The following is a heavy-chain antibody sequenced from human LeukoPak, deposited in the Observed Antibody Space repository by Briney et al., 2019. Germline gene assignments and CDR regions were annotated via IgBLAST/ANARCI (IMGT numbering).Heavy chain of an antibody. CDR2: SNGGNGNT. CDR3: ARDPLFCSGGSCIPYYYGLDV. J-gene: IGHJ6*04. V-gene: IGHV1-3*01. D-gene: IGHD2-15*01. CDR1: GYTFTNYV. Sequence: ASVKVSCKASGYTFTNYVMHWVRQAPGQRLEWMGWSNGGNGNTKYSQKFQGGVTITRDTSASTAYMELSSLRSEDTAVYYCARDPLFCSGGSCIPYYYGLDVWGKGTTVTVSS.